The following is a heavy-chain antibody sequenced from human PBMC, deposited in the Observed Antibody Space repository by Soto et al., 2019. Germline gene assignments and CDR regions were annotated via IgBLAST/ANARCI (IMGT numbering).Heavy chain of an antibody. Sequence: VQLVESGGGVVQPGRSLRLSCAASGFTFRTYGMYWVRQAPGKGLEWVAVIWYDASNKYYADSVKGRFTISRDNSEKTLYLQMTSLRAEDTAVYYCARGRVDGGELDLWGQGTQVTVYS. J-gene: IGHJ4*02. CDR3: ARGRVDGGELDL. V-gene: IGHV3-33*01. D-gene: IGHD1-26*01. CDR1: GFTFRTYG. CDR2: IWYDASNK.